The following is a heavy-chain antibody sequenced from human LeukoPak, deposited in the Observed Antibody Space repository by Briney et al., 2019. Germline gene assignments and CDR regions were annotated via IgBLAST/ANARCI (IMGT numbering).Heavy chain of an antibody. Sequence: PGGSLRLSCAASGFTFSSYAMSWVRQAPGKGLEWVSAISGSGGSTYYTDSVKGRFTISRDNSKNTLYLQMNSLRAEDTAIYYCAKRYYYDSGGYQGYFDYWGQGTLVTVSS. V-gene: IGHV3-23*01. CDR1: GFTFSSYA. CDR2: ISGSGGST. J-gene: IGHJ4*02. CDR3: AKRYYYDSGGYQGYFDY. D-gene: IGHD3-22*01.